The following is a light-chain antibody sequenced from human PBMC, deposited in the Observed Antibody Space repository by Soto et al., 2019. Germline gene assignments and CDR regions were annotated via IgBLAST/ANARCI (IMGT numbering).Light chain of an antibody. V-gene: IGKV1-6*01. J-gene: IGKJ2*01. CDR1: QDIRND. CDR2: GTS. CDR3: LQDYIYPYT. Sequence: AIQMTQSPSPLSVSVGDRITITCRASQDIRNDLGWYQQKPGKAPKLLIYGTSNLQSGVPSRFSGSGSGTDFTLTISSLQPEDFATYYCLQDYIYPYTFGQGTKLEIK.